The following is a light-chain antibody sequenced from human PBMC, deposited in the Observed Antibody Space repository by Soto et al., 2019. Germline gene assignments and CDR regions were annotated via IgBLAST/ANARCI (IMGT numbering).Light chain of an antibody. CDR2: AAS. Sequence: DIQIAQSPSFPSASVGGRVTITCRASQSISSYLNWYQQKPGKAPKLLIYAASSLQSGVPSRFSGSGSGTDFTLTISSLQPEDFATYYCQQSYSTLWTFGQGTKVDIK. J-gene: IGKJ1*01. V-gene: IGKV1-39*01. CDR3: QQSYSTLWT. CDR1: QSISSY.